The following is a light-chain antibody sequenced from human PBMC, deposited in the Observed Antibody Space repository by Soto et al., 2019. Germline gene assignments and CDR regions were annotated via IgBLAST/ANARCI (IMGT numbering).Light chain of an antibody. V-gene: IGKV1-5*03. CDR3: QHYYGYSRT. CDR2: KAS. CDR1: QSIGTW. J-gene: IGKJ2*01. Sequence: DIQMTQSPSTLSASVGDRVTITCRASQSIGTWLAWYQQKPGKAPKHLIYKASSLESGVPSRFSGSGSGTEFTLTISSLQPDDSATYYCQHYYGYSRTFGQGTKLEI.